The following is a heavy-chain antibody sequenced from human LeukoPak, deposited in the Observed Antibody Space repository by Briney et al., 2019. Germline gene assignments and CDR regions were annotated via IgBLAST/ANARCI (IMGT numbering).Heavy chain of an antibody. CDR1: GFTFSSYW. CDR2: INHNGNVN. J-gene: IGHJ4*02. CDR3: ARAGHDYGGDGISY. V-gene: IGHV3-7*03. Sequence: GGSLRLSCAASGFTFSSYWMNWARQAPGKGLEWVASINHNGNVNYYVDSVKGRFTISRDNAKNSLYLQMNSLRAEDTAVYYCARAGHDYGGDGISYWGQGTLVTVSS. D-gene: IGHD4-23*01.